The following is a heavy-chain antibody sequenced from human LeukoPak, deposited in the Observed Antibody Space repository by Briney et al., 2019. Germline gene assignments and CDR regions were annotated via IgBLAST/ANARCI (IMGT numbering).Heavy chain of an antibody. D-gene: IGHD1-7*01. CDR3: ARDHSKWNYAPDF. CDR1: GYTFTRYG. V-gene: IGHV1-18*01. Sequence: GASVKVSCKPSGYTFTRYGISWVRPAPGQGLQWLGWSSASNGNTNYAQKFRDRVTMSTDTTPGTAYLDVRSLKCDGKALFFLARDHSKWNYAPDFWGQGTLVIVSS. J-gene: IGHJ4*02. CDR2: SSASNGNT.